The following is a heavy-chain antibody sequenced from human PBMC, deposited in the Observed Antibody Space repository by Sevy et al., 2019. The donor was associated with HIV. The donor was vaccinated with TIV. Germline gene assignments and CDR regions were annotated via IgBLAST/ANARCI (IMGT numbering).Heavy chain of an antibody. D-gene: IGHD5-12*01. Sequence: GGSLRLSCAASGFTFSSYWMHWVRQAPGKGLVWVSRINSDGSSTSYANSVKGRFTISRDNAKNTLYLQMNSLRAEDTAVYYCAREDGYNWRRPFDIWGQGTMVTVSS. V-gene: IGHV3-74*01. J-gene: IGHJ3*02. CDR2: INSDGSST. CDR3: AREDGYNWRRPFDI. CDR1: GFTFSSYW.